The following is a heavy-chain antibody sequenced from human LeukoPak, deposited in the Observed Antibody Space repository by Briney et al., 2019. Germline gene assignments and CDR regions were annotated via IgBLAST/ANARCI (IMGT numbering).Heavy chain of an antibody. CDR3: AIGIVGALTFDY. Sequence: GGSLRLSCAASGFTFSSYAMSWVRQAPGKGLEWVSAISGSGGSTYYADSVKGRFTISRDNAKNSLYLQMNSLRDEDTAVYYCAIGIVGALTFDYWGQGTLVTVSS. CDR1: GFTFSSYA. J-gene: IGHJ4*02. CDR2: ISGSGGST. D-gene: IGHD1-26*01. V-gene: IGHV3-23*01.